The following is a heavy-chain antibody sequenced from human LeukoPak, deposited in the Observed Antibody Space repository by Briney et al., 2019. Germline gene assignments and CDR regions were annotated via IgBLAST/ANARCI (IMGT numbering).Heavy chain of an antibody. D-gene: IGHD3-22*01. J-gene: IGHJ4*02. V-gene: IGHV3-23*01. CDR3: ARDRNYYDSSGYHRVDY. Sequence: GGSLRLSCAASGFTFSSYAMSWVRQAPGKGLEWVSAISGSGGSTYYADSVKGRFTISRDNSKNTLYLQMNSLRAEDTAVYYCARDRNYYDSSGYHRVDYWGQGTLVTVSS. CDR1: GFTFSSYA. CDR2: ISGSGGST.